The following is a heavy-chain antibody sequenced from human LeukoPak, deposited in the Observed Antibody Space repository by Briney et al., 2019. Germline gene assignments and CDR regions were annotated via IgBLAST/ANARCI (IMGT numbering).Heavy chain of an antibody. CDR1: GYSFTSYW. CDR3: AKIDRQYCSRSSCYALDY. CDR2: IYPGDADT. V-gene: IGHV5-51*01. Sequence: GDSLKISCKCSGYSFTSYWIGWVRQMPGKGLEWMGIIYPGDADTRYSPSLQGQVTISVDRSISTAYLQWRSLKASDTAIYYCAKIDRQYCSRSSCYALDYWGQGTQVTVSS. D-gene: IGHD2-2*01. J-gene: IGHJ4*02.